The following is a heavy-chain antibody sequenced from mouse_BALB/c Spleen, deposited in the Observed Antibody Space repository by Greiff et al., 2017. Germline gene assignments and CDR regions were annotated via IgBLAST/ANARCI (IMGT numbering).Heavy chain of an antibody. J-gene: IGHJ4*01. CDR3: ARNRAGYEAMDY. Sequence: DVMLVESGGGLVQPGGSLKLSCAASGFTFSSYTMSWVRQTPEKRLEWVAYISNGGGSTYYPDTVKGRFTISRDNAKNTLYLQMSSLKSEDTAMYYCARNRAGYEAMDYWGQGTSVTVSS. D-gene: IGHD2-14*01. CDR1: GFTFSSYT. V-gene: IGHV5-12-2*01. CDR2: ISNGGGST.